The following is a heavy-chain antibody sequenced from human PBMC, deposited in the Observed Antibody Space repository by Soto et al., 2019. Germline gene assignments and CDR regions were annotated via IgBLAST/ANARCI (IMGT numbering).Heavy chain of an antibody. CDR3: ARHGEAAGTLNRFXP. V-gene: IGHV5-51*01. J-gene: IGHJ5*02. D-gene: IGHD6-13*01. CDR1: GYSFTSYW. Sequence: PGESLKISCKGSGYSFTSYWIGWVRQMPGKGLEWMGIIYPGDSDTRYSPSFQGQVTISADKSISTAYLQWTSLKASDTAMYYCARHGEAAGTLNRFXPWGQGTLVTVSS. CDR2: IYPGDSDT.